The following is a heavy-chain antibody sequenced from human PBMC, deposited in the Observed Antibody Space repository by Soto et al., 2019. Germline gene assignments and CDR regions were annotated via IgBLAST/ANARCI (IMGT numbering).Heavy chain of an antibody. D-gene: IGHD3-22*01. V-gene: IGHV3-30*04. CDR2: ISYDGSNK. CDR1: GFTFSCHS. J-gene: IGHJ4*02. CDR3: ARGAYYDSGGYYLGCLDY. Sequence: PGGSLRLSCAASGFTFSCHSMHWVRQSPGKGLEWLALISYDGSNKYYADSVKGRFTISRDNSKNTLYLQMNSLRAEDTAVYYCARGAYYDSGGYYLGCLDYWGQGTLVTVSS.